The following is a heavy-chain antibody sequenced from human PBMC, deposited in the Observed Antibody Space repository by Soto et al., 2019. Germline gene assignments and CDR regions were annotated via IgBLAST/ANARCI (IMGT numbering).Heavy chain of an antibody. CDR2: ISSGGSSI. D-gene: IGHD3-22*01. J-gene: IGHJ4*02. V-gene: IGHV3-11*01. CDR1: GFTFSDYY. CDR3: ARDRPYHYESSGYLLY. Sequence: VQLVESGGGLVKPGGSLRLSCAASGFTFSDYYMSWIRQAPGKGLEWISYISSGGSSIHYADSVKGRFTISRDNAKNSLYLQMNSLRAEDTAVYYCARDRPYHYESSGYLLYWGQGTLVTVSS.